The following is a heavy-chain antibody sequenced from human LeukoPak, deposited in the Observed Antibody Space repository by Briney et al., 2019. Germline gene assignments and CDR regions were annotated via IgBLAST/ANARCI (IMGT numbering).Heavy chain of an antibody. D-gene: IGHD3-3*01. CDR3: ARVLRFLEWLLFDPYYFDY. CDR2: ISGSGGST. Sequence: GGSLRLSCAASGFTFSSYAMSWVRQAPGKGLEWVSAISGSGGSTYYADSVKGRFTISRDNAKNSLYLQMNGLRAEDTAVYYCARVLRFLEWLLFDPYYFDYWGQGTLVTVSS. V-gene: IGHV3-23*01. CDR1: GFTFSSYA. J-gene: IGHJ4*02.